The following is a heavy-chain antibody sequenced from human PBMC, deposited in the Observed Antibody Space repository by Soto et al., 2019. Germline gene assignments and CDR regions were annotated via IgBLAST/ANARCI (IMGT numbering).Heavy chain of an antibody. J-gene: IGHJ4*02. CDR2: INPNSGGT. CDR3: ARDLAIAAAVYYFDY. D-gene: IGHD6-13*01. Sequence: ASVKVSCKASGYTFTGYYMHWVRQAPGQGLEWMGWINPNSGGTNYAQKFQGWVTMTRDTSISTAYMELSRLRSDDTAAYYCARDLAIAAAVYYFDYWGQGTLVTVSS. V-gene: IGHV1-2*04. CDR1: GYTFTGYY.